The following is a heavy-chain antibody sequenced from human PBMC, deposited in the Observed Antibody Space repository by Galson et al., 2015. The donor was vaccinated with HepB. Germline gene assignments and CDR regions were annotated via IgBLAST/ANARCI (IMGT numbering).Heavy chain of an antibody. D-gene: IGHD3-22*01. CDR3: AREDYYYDSSGYPGEIDY. Sequence: SLRLSCAASGFTFSSYSMNWVRQAPGKGLEWVSYISSSSSTIYYADSVKGRFTISRDYAKNSLYLQMNSLRDEDTAVYYCAREDYYYDSSGYPGEIDYWGQGTLVTVSS. J-gene: IGHJ4*02. V-gene: IGHV3-48*02. CDR1: GFTFSSYS. CDR2: ISSSSSTI.